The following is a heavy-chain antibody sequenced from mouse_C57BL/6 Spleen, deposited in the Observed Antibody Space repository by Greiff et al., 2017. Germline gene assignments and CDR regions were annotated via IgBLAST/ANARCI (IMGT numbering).Heavy chain of an antibody. CDR3: ARTLYDGYYYAMDY. Sequence: QVQLQQSGAELVRPGTSVKVSCKASGYAFTNYLIEWVKQRPGQGLEWIGVINPGSGGTNYNEKFKGKATLTADKSSSTAYMQLSSLTSEDSAVYFCARTLYDGYYYAMDYWGQGTSVTVSS. J-gene: IGHJ4*01. V-gene: IGHV1-54*01. CDR2: INPGSGGT. D-gene: IGHD2-3*01. CDR1: GYAFTNYL.